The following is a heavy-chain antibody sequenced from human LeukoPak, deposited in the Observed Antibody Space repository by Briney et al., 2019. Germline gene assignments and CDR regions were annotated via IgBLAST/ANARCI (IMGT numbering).Heavy chain of an antibody. CDR3: ARDHYDFWSGYSDRGMDV. V-gene: IGHV4-31*03. Sequence: PSQTLSLTCTVSGGSISSGGYYGSWIRQHPGKGLEWIGYIYYSGSTYYNPSLKSRVTISVDTSKNQFSLKLSSVTAADTAVYYCARDHYDFWSGYSDRGMDVWGQGTTVTVSS. D-gene: IGHD3-3*01. CDR2: IYYSGST. J-gene: IGHJ6*02. CDR1: GGSISSGGYY.